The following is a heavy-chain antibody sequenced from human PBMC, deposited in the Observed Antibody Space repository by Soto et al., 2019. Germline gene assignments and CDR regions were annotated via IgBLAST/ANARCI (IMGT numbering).Heavy chain of an antibody. J-gene: IGHJ3*01. D-gene: IGHD3-10*01. CDR1: GFSLSTSGVC. V-gene: IGHV2-5*02. CDR2: IYWDDDK. Sequence: TQNLTLTCTFSGFSLSTSGVCVGWIRQPPGKALEWLALIYWDDDKRYSPSLKSRLTITKDTSKNQVLLTMTDMDPVYTVTYYLAHSDIVWFGEVGLRDDFHLWGQGTMVTVSA. CDR3: AHSDIVWFGEVGLRDDFHL.